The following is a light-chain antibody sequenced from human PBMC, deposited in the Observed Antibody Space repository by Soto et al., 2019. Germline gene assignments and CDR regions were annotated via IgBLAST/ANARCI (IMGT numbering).Light chain of an antibody. Sequence: QSALTQPASVSGSPGQSITISCTGSSGDVGAYNFVSWFQQHPGKAPKIILYDVTSRPSGVSNRFSGSKSGNTASLTISGLQAEDEADYYCSSFTTSSTLLFGGGTQLTVL. CDR2: DVT. CDR3: SSFTTSSTLL. V-gene: IGLV2-14*01. J-gene: IGLJ2*01. CDR1: SGDVGAYNF.